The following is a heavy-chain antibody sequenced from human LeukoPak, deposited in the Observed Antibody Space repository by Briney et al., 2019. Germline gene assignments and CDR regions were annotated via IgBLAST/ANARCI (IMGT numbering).Heavy chain of an antibody. CDR2: IYYSGST. V-gene: IGHV4-39*01. J-gene: IGHJ4*02. Sequence: PSETLSLTCTVSGGSISSSSYYWGWLRQPPGKGLEWIGSIYYSGSTYYNPSLKGRVTISEDTSKNQFSLKLSSVTAADTAVYYCARLYSVYYDSSGYWDYWGQGTLVTVSS. CDR3: ARLYSVYYDSSGYWDY. D-gene: IGHD3-22*01. CDR1: GGSISSSSYY.